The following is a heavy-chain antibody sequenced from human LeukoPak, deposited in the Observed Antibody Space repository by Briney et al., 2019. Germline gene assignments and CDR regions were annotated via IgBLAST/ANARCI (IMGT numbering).Heavy chain of an antibody. CDR1: GFTFSYYE. J-gene: IGHJ4*02. V-gene: IGHV3-48*03. D-gene: IGHD6-13*01. Sequence: GGSLRLSCAASGFTFSYYEMNWVRQAPGKGLEWVSYISNSGATIYYADSVKGRFTISRDNAKSSLFLLMNSLRAEDTGVYYCARATFSSSGHSYWGQGTLVTVSS. CDR3: ARATFSSSGHSY. CDR2: ISNSGATI.